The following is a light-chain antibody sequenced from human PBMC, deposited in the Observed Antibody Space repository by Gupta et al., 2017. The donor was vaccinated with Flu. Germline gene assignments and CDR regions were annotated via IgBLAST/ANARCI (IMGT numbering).Light chain of an antibody. CDR2: AAS. CDR3: QQSDSTPYS. J-gene: IGKJ2*03. CDR1: QSISSY. Sequence: DIQLTQSPSCLSASVGDRVTITCRASQSISSYLNWYQQKPGKAPKLLIYAASSMQSGVPSRFSGSGSGTDFTLTISRLQPEGFATYYCQQSDSTPYSFGQGTKLEIK. V-gene: IGKV1-39*01.